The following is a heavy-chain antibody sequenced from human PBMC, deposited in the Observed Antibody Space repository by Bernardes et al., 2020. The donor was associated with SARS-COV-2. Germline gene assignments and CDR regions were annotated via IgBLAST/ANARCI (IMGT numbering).Heavy chain of an antibody. V-gene: IGHV3-15*01. CDR2: IKSKSDGGTT. D-gene: IGHD3-22*01. CDR3: TAHDSGSLR. J-gene: IGHJ4*02. CDR1: GFTFTNAW. Sequence: GGSLRLSCAASGFTFTNAWMSWVRQAPGKGLEWVALIKSKSDGGTTDYAAPVKGRFTISRDDSKDTLYLQTNSLKTEDTAVYYCTAHDSGSLRWGQGTLVTVSS.